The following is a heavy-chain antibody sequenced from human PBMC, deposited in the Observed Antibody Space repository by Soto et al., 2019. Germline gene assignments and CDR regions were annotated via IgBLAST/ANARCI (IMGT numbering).Heavy chain of an antibody. Sequence: QPGGSLRLSCAASGFTFSNYAMSWVRQAPGKGLEWVSSISGSGGSTYYADSVKGRFTISRDNSKNTLYLQMNSLRAEDTAVYYCARLARFGVPYYSIYWGQGTLVTVSS. CDR3: ARLARFGVPYYSIY. D-gene: IGHD3-10*01. J-gene: IGHJ4*02. CDR1: GFTFSNYA. V-gene: IGHV3-23*01. CDR2: ISGSGGST.